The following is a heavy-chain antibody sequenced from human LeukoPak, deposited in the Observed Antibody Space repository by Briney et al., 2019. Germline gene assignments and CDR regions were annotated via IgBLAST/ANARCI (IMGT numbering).Heavy chain of an antibody. V-gene: IGHV4-59*08. CDR1: GGSISDYY. CDR3: ARQSYDYGANGRNWFDP. J-gene: IGHJ5*02. D-gene: IGHD4/OR15-4a*01. CDR2: VSHSGST. Sequence: SETLSLTCTVSGGSISDYYWSWIRQPPGKGLEWIGYVSHSGSTNSNPALRSRVTMSVDTSKNQLSLKLTSVTAADTAVYYCARQSYDYGANGRNWFDPWGHGAQVTVSS.